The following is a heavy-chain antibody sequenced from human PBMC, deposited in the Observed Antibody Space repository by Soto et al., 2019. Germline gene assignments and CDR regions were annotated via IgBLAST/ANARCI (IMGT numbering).Heavy chain of an antibody. Sequence: SETLSLTCSVSGAALNGGNYYWSWIRQVPGKGLEWIGHIYVTGAVDYNPSLRDRITISQDTSERQFSLNLRLVTAADTAVYYCARLRIATNNYKWFDPWRQGPLFTVSS. J-gene: IGHJ5*02. D-gene: IGHD2-21*01. CDR2: IYVTGAV. V-gene: IGHV4-31*03. CDR1: GAALNGGNYY. CDR3: ARLRIATNNYKWFDP.